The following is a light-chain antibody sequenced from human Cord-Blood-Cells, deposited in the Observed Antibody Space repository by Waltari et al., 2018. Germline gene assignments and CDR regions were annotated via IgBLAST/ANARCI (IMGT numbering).Light chain of an antibody. CDR3: CSYAGSSTSYV. Sequence: QSALPQPASVSGSPGQSIPISCPGTSSDVGSYNLFSWYQQHPGKAPKLMIYEVSKRPSGVSNRFSGSKSGNTASLTISGLQAEDEADYYCCSYAGSSTSYVFGTGTKVTVL. J-gene: IGLJ1*01. CDR2: EVS. V-gene: IGLV2-23*02. CDR1: SSDVGSYNL.